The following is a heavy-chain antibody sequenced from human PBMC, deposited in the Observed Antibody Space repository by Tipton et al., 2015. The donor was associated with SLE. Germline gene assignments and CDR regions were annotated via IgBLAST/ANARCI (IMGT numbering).Heavy chain of an antibody. V-gene: IGHV4-61*02. CDR1: GGSIRSSSYY. J-gene: IGHJ4*02. CDR3: TGDGGVGATVW. CDR2: IYTNGST. Sequence: TLSLTCTVSGGSIRSSSYYWSWTRQPAGKGLEWIGCIYTNGSTNYNPYLQSRVTMSGDTSKNQFSLKLSSVTAADTAVYYCTGDGGVGATVWWGQGTLVTVS. D-gene: IGHD1-26*01.